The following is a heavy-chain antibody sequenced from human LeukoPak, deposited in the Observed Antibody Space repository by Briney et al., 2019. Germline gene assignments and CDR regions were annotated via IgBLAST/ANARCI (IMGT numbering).Heavy chain of an antibody. Sequence: GGSLRLSCAASGFTFNSYSMNWARQAPGKGLEWVSSISSSSSYIDYADLEKGRFTISRDNAKTSLYLQMNSLRAEDTAVYYCARALGHYVWGSYRYSHFDYWGQGTLVTVSS. V-gene: IGHV3-21*01. CDR3: ARALGHYVWGSYRYSHFDY. CDR1: GFTFNSYS. D-gene: IGHD3-16*02. CDR2: ISSSSSYI. J-gene: IGHJ4*02.